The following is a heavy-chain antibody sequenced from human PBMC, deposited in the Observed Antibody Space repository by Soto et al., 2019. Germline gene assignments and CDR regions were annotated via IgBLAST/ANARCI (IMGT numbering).Heavy chain of an antibody. V-gene: IGHV1-46*03. CDR2: INPSGGST. Sequence: ALVKVYCRGAGYTFTSCYMHWVRKATGQGLEWIGIINPSGGSTSYAQKFQGRVTMTRDTSTSTVYMELSSLRSEDTAVYYCARGECRAAAGICYYYYGMDVWGQGTTVTV. CDR1: GYTFTSCY. J-gene: IGHJ6*02. CDR3: ARGECRAAAGICYYYYGMDV. D-gene: IGHD6-13*01.